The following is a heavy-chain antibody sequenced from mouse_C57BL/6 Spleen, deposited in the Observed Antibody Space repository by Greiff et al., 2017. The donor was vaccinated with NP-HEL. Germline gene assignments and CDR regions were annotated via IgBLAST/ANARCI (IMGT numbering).Heavy chain of an antibody. J-gene: IGHJ3*01. CDR1: GYTFTDYN. V-gene: IGHV1-22*01. CDR2: INPNNGGT. D-gene: IGHD1-1*01. Sequence: EVQLQQSGPELVKPGASVKMSCKASGYTFTDYNMHWVKQSHGKSLEWIGYINPNNGGTSYNQKFKGKATLTVNKSSSTAYMELRSLTSEDSAVYYCARAYYYYGSSAWFAYWGQGTLVTVSA. CDR3: ARAYYYYGSSAWFAY.